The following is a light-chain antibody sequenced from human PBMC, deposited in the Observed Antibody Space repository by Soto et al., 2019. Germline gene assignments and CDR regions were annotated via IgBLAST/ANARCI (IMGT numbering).Light chain of an antibody. CDR1: SSNIGAGYD. CDR3: QSYDSSLSV. CDR2: GNS. V-gene: IGLV1-40*01. Sequence: QSVLTQPPSVSGAPGQRVTISCTGSSSNIGAGYDVHWYQQLPGTAPKLLIYGNSNRPSGVPDRFSGSKSGTSASLAITGLQDEDEADYYCQSYDSSLSVFGGGTKLTVL. J-gene: IGLJ2*01.